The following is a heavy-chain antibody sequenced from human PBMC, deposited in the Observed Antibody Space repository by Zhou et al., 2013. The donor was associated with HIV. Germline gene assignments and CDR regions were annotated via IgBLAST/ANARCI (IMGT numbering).Heavy chain of an antibody. V-gene: IGHV1-46*01. CDR2: INPSGSST. CDR1: GYTFTSYY. CDR3: ATSGTDRAENYLDP. Sequence: QVQLVQSGAEVKKPGASVKVSCKAAGYTFTSYYMHWVRQAPGQGLEWMGIINPSGSSTNYAQKFQGRVTMTRDMSTSTVYMELSSLKSEDTALYYCATSGTDRAENYLDPWGQGTLVTVSS. D-gene: IGHD1-7*01. J-gene: IGHJ5*02.